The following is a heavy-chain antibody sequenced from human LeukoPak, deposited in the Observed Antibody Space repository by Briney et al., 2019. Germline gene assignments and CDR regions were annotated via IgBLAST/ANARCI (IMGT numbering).Heavy chain of an antibody. Sequence: ASVKVSCKASGYSFTNYYMHWVRQAPGQGLEWMGMINPSGGSTTYAQNFQGRVTMTRDMSTSTAYMELSSLTSEDTAVYYCARTRGYYFDYWGQGTLVSVSS. V-gene: IGHV1-46*01. CDR3: ARTRGYYFDY. J-gene: IGHJ4*02. CDR1: GYSFTNYY. CDR2: INPSGGST.